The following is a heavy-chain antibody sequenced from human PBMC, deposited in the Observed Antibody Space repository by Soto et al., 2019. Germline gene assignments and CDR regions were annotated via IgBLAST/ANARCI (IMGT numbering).Heavy chain of an antibody. V-gene: IGHV4-59*01. D-gene: IGHD3-9*01. CDR3: ARGVVGDDILTGYYRYNWFDP. CDR1: GGSISSYY. Sequence: PSETLSLTCTVSGGSISSYYWSWIRQPPGKGLEWIGYIYYSGSTNYNPSLKSRVTISVDTSKNQFSLKLSSVTAADTAVYYCARGVVGDDILTGYYRYNWFDPWGQGTLVTVSS. J-gene: IGHJ5*02. CDR2: IYYSGST.